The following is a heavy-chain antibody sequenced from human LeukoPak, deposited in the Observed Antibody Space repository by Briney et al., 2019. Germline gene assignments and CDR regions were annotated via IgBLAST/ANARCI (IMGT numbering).Heavy chain of an antibody. CDR3: ARDTTKFNWFDP. CDR1: GGSFSGYY. CDR2: IYHSGST. Sequence: SETLSLTCAVYGGSFSGYYWSWIRQPPGKGLEWIGEIYHSGSTNYNPSLKSRVTISVDKSKNQFSLKLSSVTAADTAVYYCARDTTKFNWFDPWGQGTLVTVSS. V-gene: IGHV4-34*01. J-gene: IGHJ5*02. D-gene: IGHD1-1*01.